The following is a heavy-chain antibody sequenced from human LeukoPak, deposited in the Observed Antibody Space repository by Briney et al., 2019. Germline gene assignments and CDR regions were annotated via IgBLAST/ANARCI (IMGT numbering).Heavy chain of an antibody. Sequence: SETLTLTCTVSGASINIYTYYWGWIRQPPGKGLEWIGSVSYSGSPYYNPSLTSRATISVDTSRNQVSLKLTSVTAADTAVYYCARGPSGLRSPFNTWGQGTTVTVSS. J-gene: IGHJ3*02. V-gene: IGHV4-39*07. CDR2: VSYSGSP. CDR1: GASINIYTYY. D-gene: IGHD5-12*01. CDR3: ARGPSGLRSPFNT.